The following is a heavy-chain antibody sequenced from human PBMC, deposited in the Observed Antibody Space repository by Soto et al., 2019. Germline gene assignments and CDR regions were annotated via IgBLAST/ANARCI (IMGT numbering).Heavy chain of an antibody. V-gene: IGHV1-69*13. CDR1: GGTFSSYA. J-gene: IGHJ6*02. D-gene: IGHD2-2*01. CDR3: ARCEDIVVVPAATPYYYYYGMDV. Sequence: SVKVSCKASGGTFSSYAISWVRQAPGQGLEWMGGIIPIFGTANYAQKFQGRVTITADESTSTAYMELSSLRSEDTAVYYCARCEDIVVVPAATPYYYYYGMDVWGQGTTVTVS. CDR2: IIPIFGTA.